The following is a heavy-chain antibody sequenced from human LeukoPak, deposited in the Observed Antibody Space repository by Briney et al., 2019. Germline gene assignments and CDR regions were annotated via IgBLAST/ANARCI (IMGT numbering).Heavy chain of an antibody. J-gene: IGHJ4*02. V-gene: IGHV3-74*01. CDR1: GFTFSSYW. Sequence: PGGSLRLSCAASGFTFSSYWMHWVRQAPGKGLVWVSRINSDGSSTSYADSVKGRFTISRDNAKNSLYLQMNSLRAEDTAVYYCARAPGYRGFLDYWGQGNLVTVSS. CDR2: INSDGSST. CDR3: ARAPGYRGFLDY. D-gene: IGHD5-18*01.